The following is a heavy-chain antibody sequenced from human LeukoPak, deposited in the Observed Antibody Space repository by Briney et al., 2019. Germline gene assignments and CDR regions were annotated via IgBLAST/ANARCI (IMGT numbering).Heavy chain of an antibody. CDR3: ARDSPHGGHDL. Sequence: PSQTLSLTCAVSGGSISSGGYSWSWIRQPPGKGLEWIGYIYHSGSTYYNPSLKSRVTISVDRSKNQFSLKLSSVTAADTAVYYCARDSPHGGHDLWGRGTLVTVSS. CDR2: IYHSGST. J-gene: IGHJ2*01. D-gene: IGHD3-10*01. CDR1: GGSISSGGYS. V-gene: IGHV4-30-2*01.